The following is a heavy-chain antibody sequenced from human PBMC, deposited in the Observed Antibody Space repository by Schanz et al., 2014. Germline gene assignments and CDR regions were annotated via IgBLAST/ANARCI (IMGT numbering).Heavy chain of an antibody. CDR3: ARKVVATIGGYYDN. J-gene: IGHJ4*02. V-gene: IGHV3-23*04. Sequence: EVQLVESGGDLVQPGGSLRLSCLASGFAFSSYGMNWLRQAPGKGLEWVSAMNESHSTIYYADSVRGRFTISRDNAENTLFLQMNSLRAEDTAVYYCARKVVATIGGYYDNWGQGTLVIVSS. CDR2: MNESHSTI. D-gene: IGHD5-12*01. CDR1: GFAFSSYG.